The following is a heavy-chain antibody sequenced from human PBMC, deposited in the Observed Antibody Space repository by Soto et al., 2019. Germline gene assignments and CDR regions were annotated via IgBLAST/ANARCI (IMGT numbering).Heavy chain of an antibody. CDR2: IKQDGTEK. Sequence: PGGFLRLSCAALGFTFSPYWINWVPQAPGKGLEWVANIKQDGTEKNYVDSVKGRFPISRDNARNSLYLQMDCLRAEDTAVYFCARGDTPMITGMDSFDIWGQGTMVTVSS. CDR3: ARGDTPMITGMDSFDI. J-gene: IGHJ3*02. D-gene: IGHD5-18*01. V-gene: IGHV3-7*01. CDR1: GFTFSPYW.